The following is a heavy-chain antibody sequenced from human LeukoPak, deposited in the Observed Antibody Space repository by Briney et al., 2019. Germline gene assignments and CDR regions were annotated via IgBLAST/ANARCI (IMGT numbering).Heavy chain of an antibody. D-gene: IGHD3-16*02. Sequence: PSETLSLTCTVSGGSISSSSYYWGWIRQPPGKGLEWIGSIYYSGHTYYNPSLKSRVTISVDTSKNQFSLKLSSVTAADTAVYYCARRYYDYVWGSYRPDAFDIWGQGTMVTVSS. J-gene: IGHJ3*02. V-gene: IGHV4-39*07. CDR1: GGSISSSSYY. CDR2: IYYSGHT. CDR3: ARRYYDYVWGSYRPDAFDI.